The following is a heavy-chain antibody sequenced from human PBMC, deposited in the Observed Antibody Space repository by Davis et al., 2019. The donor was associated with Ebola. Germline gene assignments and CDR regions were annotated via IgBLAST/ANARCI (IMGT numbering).Heavy chain of an antibody. D-gene: IGHD6-13*01. V-gene: IGHV7-4-1*02. J-gene: IGHJ5*02. CDR2: INTNTGNP. CDR1: GYTFTSYG. CDR3: ARRLGIAAAGTSWFDP. Sequence: ASVKVSCKASGYTFTSYGISWVRQAPGQGLEWMGWINTNTGNPTYAQGFTGRFVFSLDTSVSTAYLQISSLKAEDTAVYYCARRLGIAAAGTSWFDPWGQGTLVTVSS.